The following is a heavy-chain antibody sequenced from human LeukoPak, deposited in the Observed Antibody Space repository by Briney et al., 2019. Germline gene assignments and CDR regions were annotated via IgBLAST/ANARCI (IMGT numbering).Heavy chain of an antibody. D-gene: IGHD3-10*01. J-gene: IGHJ4*02. CDR2: ISGSGGST. CDR3: AKGYYGSGSYGWFDY. Sequence: GGSLRLSCAASGFTFSSYAMSWVRQAPGKGLEWVSAISGSGGSTYYADSVKGRFTISRDNSKNTLYLQMNSLRAEDTAVYSCAKGYYGSGSYGWFDYWGQGTLVTVSS. CDR1: GFTFSSYA. V-gene: IGHV3-23*01.